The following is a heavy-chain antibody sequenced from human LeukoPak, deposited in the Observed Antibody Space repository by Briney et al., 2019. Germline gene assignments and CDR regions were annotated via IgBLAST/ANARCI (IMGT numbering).Heavy chain of an antibody. CDR1: GGSISSSSPYY. Sequence: PSETLSLTCTVSGGSISSSSPYYWGWIRQPPGKGLEWIGSIYYSGSTYYNPSLKSRVTISVDTSKHQFSLKVDSVTAADTAMYYCARGRDDSSGYYDAFDIWGQGTKVTVSS. J-gene: IGHJ3*02. V-gene: IGHV4-39*01. CDR3: ARGRDDSSGYYDAFDI. D-gene: IGHD3-22*01. CDR2: IYYSGST.